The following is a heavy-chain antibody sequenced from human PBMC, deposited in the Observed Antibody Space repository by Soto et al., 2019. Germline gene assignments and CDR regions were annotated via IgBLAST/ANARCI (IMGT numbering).Heavy chain of an antibody. J-gene: IGHJ5*02. Sequence: GASVKVSCKVSGYTLTELSMHWVRQAPGKGLEWMGGFDPEDGETIYAQKFQGRVTMTEDTSTDTAYMELSSLRSEDTAVYYCATMYSGSYYGWFDPRGQGTLVTVSS. D-gene: IGHD1-26*01. CDR3: ATMYSGSYYGWFDP. CDR1: GYTLTELS. CDR2: FDPEDGET. V-gene: IGHV1-24*01.